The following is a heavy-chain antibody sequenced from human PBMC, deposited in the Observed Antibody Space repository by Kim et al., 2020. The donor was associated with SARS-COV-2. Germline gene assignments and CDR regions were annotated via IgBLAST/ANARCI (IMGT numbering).Heavy chain of an antibody. Sequence: SETLSLTCTVSGGSISSSSYYWGWIRQPPGKGLEWIGSMYYSGSTYYNPSLKSRVTISVDTSKNQFSLKLSSVTAADTAVYYCARHSGGDFWSGYVYYYYYMAVWGKGTTVTVSS. CDR1: GGSISSSSYY. CDR3: ARHSGGDFWSGYVYYYYYMAV. CDR2: MYYSGST. J-gene: IGHJ6*03. D-gene: IGHD3-3*01. V-gene: IGHV4-39*01.